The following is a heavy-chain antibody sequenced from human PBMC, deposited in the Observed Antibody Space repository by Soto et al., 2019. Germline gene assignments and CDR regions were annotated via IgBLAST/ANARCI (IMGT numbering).Heavy chain of an antibody. CDR3: TRGPRPISTGTGAY. Sequence: GSLRLSCAASGFVFKMYWMHWVRQSPGKGLVWISRIYNDGTYSDYADSVRGRFTISRDNVNDTLYLQMNNLRAEDSGLYYCTRGPRPISTGTGAYWGQGTQVTVSS. V-gene: IGHV3-74*01. D-gene: IGHD3-10*01. CDR1: GFVFKMYW. J-gene: IGHJ4*02. CDR2: IYNDGTYS.